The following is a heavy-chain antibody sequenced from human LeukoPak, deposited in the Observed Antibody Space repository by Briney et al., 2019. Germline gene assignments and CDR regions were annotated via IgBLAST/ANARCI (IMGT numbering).Heavy chain of an antibody. V-gene: IGHV3-23*01. CDR1: RFTFSNFA. Sequence: GGSLRLSCEASRFTFSNFAMSWVRQAPGKGLEWVSAISGSGGSTYYADSVKGRFTISRDNSKNALFLQMNSLRAEDTAVYYCAKSGPYCSSTSCNYFDYWGQGTLVTVSS. D-gene: IGHD2-2*01. CDR3: AKSGPYCSSTSCNYFDY. J-gene: IGHJ4*02. CDR2: ISGSGGST.